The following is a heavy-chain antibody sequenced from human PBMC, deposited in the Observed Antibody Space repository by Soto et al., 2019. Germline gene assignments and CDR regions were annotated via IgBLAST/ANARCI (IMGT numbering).Heavy chain of an antibody. CDR3: AGQPTAGSYYDLGSYYYYYGMDV. V-gene: IGHV4-30-4*01. CDR2: IYYSGST. D-gene: IGHD3-10*01. CDR1: GGSISSGDYY. Sequence: QVQLQESGPGLVKPSQTLSLTCTVSGGSISSGDYYWNWIRQPPGKGLEWIGHIYYSGSTYYKPSLKSRITISLDTSTNQFSLKLSSVTAADTAGYYCAGQPTAGSYYDLGSYYYYYGMDVWGQGTTVTVSS. J-gene: IGHJ6*02.